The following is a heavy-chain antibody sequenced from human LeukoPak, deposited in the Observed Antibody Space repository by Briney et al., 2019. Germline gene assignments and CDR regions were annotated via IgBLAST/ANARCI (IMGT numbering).Heavy chain of an antibody. Sequence: ASVKVSCKASGYTFTTNGISWVRQAPGQGLEWMGWISPYNGNTNYAEKVQGRITMTTDTYTRTVFMELGSLTSDDTAVYYCARVLSYYGSGNYYQGRGYYFDYWGQGTLLTVSS. CDR2: ISPYNGNT. CDR1: GYTFTTNG. J-gene: IGHJ4*02. CDR3: ARVLSYYGSGNYYQGRGYYFDY. V-gene: IGHV1-18*01. D-gene: IGHD3-10*01.